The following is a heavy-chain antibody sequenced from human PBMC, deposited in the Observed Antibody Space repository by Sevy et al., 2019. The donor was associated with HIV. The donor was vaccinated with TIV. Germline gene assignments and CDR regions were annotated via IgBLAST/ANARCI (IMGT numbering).Heavy chain of an antibody. CDR2: ISTSGTAI. CDR3: ARDVGPTVPGY. V-gene: IGHV3-11*04. J-gene: IGHJ4*02. D-gene: IGHD4-17*01. CDR1: GFTFSDYY. Sequence: GGSLRLSCAGSGFTFSDYYVSWIRQAPGKGLEWVSYISTSGTAIYYADSVKGRFTISRDNAKNSLFLQMNSLRVEDTAVYYCARDVGPTVPGYWGQGTLVTVSS.